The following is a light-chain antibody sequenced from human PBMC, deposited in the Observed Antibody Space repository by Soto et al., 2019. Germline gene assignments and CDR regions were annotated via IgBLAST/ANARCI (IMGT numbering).Light chain of an antibody. CDR3: QQYGSSPLT. V-gene: IGKV3-20*01. CDR1: QIIRRKY. CDR2: DAS. J-gene: IGKJ5*01. Sequence: ASTQSPGTLSLSTGARATLSCTASQIIRRKYLAWYQQRFGQAPRFLIYDASRRATGIPDRFSGSGSGTDFTLTISGLEPEDFAVYYCQQYGSSPLTFGQGTRLEIK.